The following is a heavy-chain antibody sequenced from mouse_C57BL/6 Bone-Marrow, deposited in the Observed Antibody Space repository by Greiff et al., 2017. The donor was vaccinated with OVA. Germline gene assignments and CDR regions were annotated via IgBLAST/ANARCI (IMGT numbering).Heavy chain of an antibody. CDR3: ASPLISSGSFDV. D-gene: IGHD6-1*01. Sequence: EVKLMESGGGLVQPGGSLSLSCAASGFTFTDYYMSWVRQPPGKALEWLGFIRNKANGYTTEYSASVKGRFTISRDTSQSILYLQMNALRAEDSATYYCASPLISSGSFDVWGTGTPVTVSS. V-gene: IGHV7-3*01. J-gene: IGHJ1*03. CDR1: GFTFTDYY. CDR2: IRNKANGYTT.